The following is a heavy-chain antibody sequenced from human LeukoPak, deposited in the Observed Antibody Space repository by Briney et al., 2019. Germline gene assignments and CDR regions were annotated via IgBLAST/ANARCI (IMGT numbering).Heavy chain of an antibody. V-gene: IGHV3-11*04. CDR1: KFTFSDYY. CDR3: ARVGGYSYGTYYFDY. D-gene: IGHD5-18*01. Sequence: GGSLRLSCAASKFTFSDYYMSWIRQAPGKGLEWVSCISSSGSTIYYADSVKGRFTISRDNAKNSLYLQMNSLRAEDTAVYYCARVGGYSYGTYYFDYWGQGTLVTVSS. J-gene: IGHJ4*02. CDR2: ISSSGSTI.